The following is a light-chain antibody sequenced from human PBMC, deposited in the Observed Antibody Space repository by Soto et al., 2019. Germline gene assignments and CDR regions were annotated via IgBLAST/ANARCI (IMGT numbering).Light chain of an antibody. V-gene: IGKV1-5*03. J-gene: IGKJ5*01. CDR2: KAS. CDR1: HSISSL. Sequence: DIQMTQSPSTLSASVGDRVTNTCRASHSISSLLAWYQQKPGRAPTLLIYKASTLETGVPSRFSGSGSGAEFTLTISSLQPDDFATYYCQQYNSYPLTFGQGTRLEIK. CDR3: QQYNSYPLT.